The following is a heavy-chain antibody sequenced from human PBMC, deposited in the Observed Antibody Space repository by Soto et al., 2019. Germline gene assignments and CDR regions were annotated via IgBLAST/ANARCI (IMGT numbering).Heavy chain of an antibody. J-gene: IGHJ5*02. D-gene: IGHD6-6*01. CDR2: INPSGGST. Sequence: ASVKVSCKASGYTFTSYYMHWVRQAPGQGLEWMGIINPSGGSTSYAQKFQGRVTITADESTSTAYMELSSLRSEDTAVYYCARGDIAAHWFDPWGQGTLVTVSS. CDR3: ARGDIAAHWFDP. V-gene: IGHV1-46*01. CDR1: GYTFTSYY.